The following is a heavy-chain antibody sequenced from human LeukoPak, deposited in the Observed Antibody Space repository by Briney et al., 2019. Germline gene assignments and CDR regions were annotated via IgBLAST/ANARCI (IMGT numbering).Heavy chain of an antibody. Sequence: ASVKVSCKASGYTLTSYGISWVRQAPGQGLEWMGWISAYNGNTNYAQKLQGRVTMTTDTSTSTAYMELRSLRSDDTAVYYCARVGSFALYYYDSSGYHNFDYWGQGTLVTVSS. CDR2: ISAYNGNT. V-gene: IGHV1-18*01. CDR3: ARVGSFALYYYDSSGYHNFDY. D-gene: IGHD3-22*01. CDR1: GYTLTSYG. J-gene: IGHJ4*02.